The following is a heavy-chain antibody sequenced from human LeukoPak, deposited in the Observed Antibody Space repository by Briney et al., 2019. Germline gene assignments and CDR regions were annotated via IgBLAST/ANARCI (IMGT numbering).Heavy chain of an antibody. Sequence: QTGGSLRLSCAASGFTFDDYAMHWVRQSPGKGLEWVSLISWDGRTAFYADSVKGRFTISRDNKRNSLFLQMNSLTAEDTAFYYCVKDFSEGAGHHSWGQGTLVTVST. CDR3: VKDFSEGAGHHS. CDR2: ISWDGRTA. D-gene: IGHD1-26*01. J-gene: IGHJ4*02. CDR1: GFTFDDYA. V-gene: IGHV3-43D*03.